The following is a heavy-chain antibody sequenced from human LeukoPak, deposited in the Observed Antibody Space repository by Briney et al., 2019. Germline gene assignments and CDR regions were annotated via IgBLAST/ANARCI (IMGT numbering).Heavy chain of an antibody. CDR2: ISSSSNYI. V-gene: IGHV3-21*01. CDR3: ARGGRSLDY. J-gene: IGHJ4*02. Sequence: PGGSLRLSCAASGFTFSSYWMTWVRQAPGKGLEWVSSISSSSNYIYYADPVKGRFTISRDSAKNSLFLQMNSLRAEDTAVYYCARGGRSLDYWGQGTLVTVSS. CDR1: GFTFSSYW.